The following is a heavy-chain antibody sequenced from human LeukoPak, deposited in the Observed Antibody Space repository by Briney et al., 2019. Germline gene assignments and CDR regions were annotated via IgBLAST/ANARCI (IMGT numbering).Heavy chain of an antibody. CDR1: GGSISSYY. CDR3: ARGPLYWNYALEHWYLDL. D-gene: IGHD1-7*01. V-gene: IGHV4-59*01. CDR2: IYYSGST. J-gene: IGHJ2*01. Sequence: PSETLSLTCTVSGGSISSYYWSWIRQPPGKGLEWIGYIYYSGSTNYNPSLKSRVTISVDTSKNQFSLKLSSVTAADTAVYYCARGPLYWNYALEHWYLDLWGRGTLVTVSS.